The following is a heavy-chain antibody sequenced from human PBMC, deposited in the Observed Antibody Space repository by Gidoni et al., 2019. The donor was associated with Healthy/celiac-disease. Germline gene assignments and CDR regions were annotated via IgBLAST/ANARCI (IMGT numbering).Heavy chain of an antibody. CDR3: AKGYSGSLTH. Sequence: VQLLESGGGLVQPGWSLRLPCAASGFTFSSYAMSWVRQATGKGLEWVSALSGSGGSTYYADYVKGRFTISRDNSKNTLYLQMNSLRAEDTAVYYCAKGYSGSLTHWGQGTLVTVSS. CDR2: LSGSGGST. V-gene: IGHV3-23*01. CDR1: GFTFSSYA. D-gene: IGHD1-26*01. J-gene: IGHJ4*02.